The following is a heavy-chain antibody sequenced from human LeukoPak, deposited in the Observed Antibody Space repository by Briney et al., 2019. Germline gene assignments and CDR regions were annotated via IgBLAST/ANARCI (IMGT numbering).Heavy chain of an antibody. V-gene: IGHV3-30*02. CDR2: IRYDGSNK. CDR1: GFTFRSYG. J-gene: IGHJ4*02. D-gene: IGHD1-26*01. Sequence: GGSLRLSCEASGFTFRSYGMYWVRQAPGKGLEWVAVIRYDGSNKYYADSVKGRFTISRDDSKNTLYLQVNSLRGEDTAMYYCARDPHSGNYELDYWGQGTLVIVSS. CDR3: ARDPHSGNYELDY.